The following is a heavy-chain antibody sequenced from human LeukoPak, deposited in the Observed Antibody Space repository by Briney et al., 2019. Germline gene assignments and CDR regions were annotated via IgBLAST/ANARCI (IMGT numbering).Heavy chain of an antibody. V-gene: IGHV7-4-1*02. CDR1: GYTFTSYA. CDR2: INTNTGNP. CDR3: ARGQYYYDSSGSYFDY. Sequence: GASVKVSCKASGYTFTSYAMNWVRQAPGQGLEWMGWINTNTGNPTYAQGFTGRFVFSLDTSVSTAYLQISSLKAEDTAVYYCARGQYYYDSSGSYFDYWGQGTLVTVSS. D-gene: IGHD3-22*01. J-gene: IGHJ4*02.